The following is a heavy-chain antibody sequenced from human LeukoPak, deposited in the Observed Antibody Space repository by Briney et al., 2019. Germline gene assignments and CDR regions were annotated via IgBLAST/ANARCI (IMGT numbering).Heavy chain of an antibody. D-gene: IGHD5-18*01. Sequence: ASVKVSCKASGYTFTSYAMHWVRQAPGQRLEWMGWINAGNGNTKYSQKFKGRVTITWDTSASTAFMELSSLRSEDTAVYYCARAQDTAMIFHDAFDIWGQGTMVTVSS. CDR1: GYTFTSYA. V-gene: IGHV1-3*01. CDR2: INAGNGNT. CDR3: ARAQDTAMIFHDAFDI. J-gene: IGHJ3*02.